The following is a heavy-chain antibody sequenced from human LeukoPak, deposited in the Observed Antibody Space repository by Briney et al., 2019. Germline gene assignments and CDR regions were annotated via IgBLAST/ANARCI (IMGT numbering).Heavy chain of an antibody. D-gene: IGHD6-19*01. Sequence: SVKVSCKASGGTFSSYAISWVRQAPGQGLEWIGGIIPIFGTANYAQKFQGRVTITTDESTSTAYMELSSLRSEDTAVYYCAVKWVAVAGGPYNWFDPWGQGTLVTVSS. V-gene: IGHV1-69*05. J-gene: IGHJ5*02. CDR2: IIPIFGTA. CDR1: GGTFSSYA. CDR3: AVKWVAVAGGPYNWFDP.